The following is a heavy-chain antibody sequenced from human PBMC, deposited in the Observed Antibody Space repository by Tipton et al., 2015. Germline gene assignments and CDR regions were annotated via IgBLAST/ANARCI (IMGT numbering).Heavy chain of an antibody. V-gene: IGHV4-34*09. CDR2: INQSGST. D-gene: IGHD5/OR15-5a*01. CDR1: GGSFSDYY. Sequence: TLSLTCVVYGGSFSDYYWTWIRQPPGEGLEWIGEINQSGSTYYNPSLKSRVTISVDTSKNQFSLKLSSVTAADTAVYYCAKVSTFLNWFDPWGQGTLVTVSS. J-gene: IGHJ5*02. CDR3: AKVSTFLNWFDP.